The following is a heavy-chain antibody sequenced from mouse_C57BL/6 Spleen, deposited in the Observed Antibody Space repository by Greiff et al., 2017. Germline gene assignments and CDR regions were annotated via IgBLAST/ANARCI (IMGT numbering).Heavy chain of an antibody. CDR1: GFTFTDYY. J-gene: IGHJ2*01. Sequence: EVQRVESGGGLVQPGGSLSLSCAASGFTFTDYYMSWVRQPPGKALEWLGFIRNKANGYTTEYSASVKGRFTISRDNSQSILYLQMNALRAEDSATYYCARTGTGTDYFDYWGQGTTLTVSS. CDR3: ARTGTGTDYFDY. D-gene: IGHD4-1*01. CDR2: IRNKANGYTT. V-gene: IGHV7-3*01.